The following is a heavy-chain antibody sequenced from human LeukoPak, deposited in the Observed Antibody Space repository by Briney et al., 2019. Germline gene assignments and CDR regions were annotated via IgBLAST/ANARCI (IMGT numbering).Heavy chain of an antibody. V-gene: IGHV3-21*04. J-gene: IGHJ4*02. Sequence: GGSLRLSCAASGFTFRSYSMNWVRQAPGKGLEWVSSISSSGSTIYYADSVKGRFTISRDNAKNSLYLQMNSLRAEDTAVYYCAREVAGGLGGYFDYWGQGTLVTVSS. CDR3: AREVAGGLGGYFDY. CDR2: ISSSGSTI. D-gene: IGHD2-8*02. CDR1: GFTFRSYS.